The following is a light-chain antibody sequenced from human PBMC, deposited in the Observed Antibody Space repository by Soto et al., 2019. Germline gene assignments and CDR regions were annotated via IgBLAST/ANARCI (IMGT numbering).Light chain of an antibody. J-gene: IGKJ1*01. CDR3: QQFHISRT. CDR2: DVS. V-gene: IGKV1-5*01. CDR1: QNVGGL. Sequence: GDRVTITCRASQNVGGLLAWYQHKPGRGPQLLINDVSRFQRAVPSRFSGSGSGTDFTLTITGLEREDFAVYYCQQFHISRTFGQGTKVDIK.